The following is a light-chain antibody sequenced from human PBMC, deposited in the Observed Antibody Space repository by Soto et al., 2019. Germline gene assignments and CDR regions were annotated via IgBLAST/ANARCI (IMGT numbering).Light chain of an antibody. CDR2: EVN. J-gene: IGLJ3*02. Sequence: QSALTQPPSASGSPGQSVTISCTGTSRDVGAYTYVSWYQQHPGKAPKLMIYEVNKRPSGVPDRFSGSKSGNTASLTVSGLQAEDEADYYCSSYAGSKNLVFGRGTKLTVL. CDR1: SRDVGAYTY. CDR3: SSYAGSKNLV. V-gene: IGLV2-8*01.